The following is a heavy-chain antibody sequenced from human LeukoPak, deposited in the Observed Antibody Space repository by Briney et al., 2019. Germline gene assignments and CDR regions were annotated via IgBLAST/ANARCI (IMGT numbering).Heavy chain of an antibody. Sequence: SETLSLTCAVSGYSITTGRYWGWIRQPPGKGLEWIGSVYHSGSTYYNPSLKSRVTISVDTSKNQFSLNLRSVTAADTAVYYCARSLSTAGIDYWGQGTLVSVSS. V-gene: IGHV4-38-2*01. D-gene: IGHD2-2*01. CDR1: GYSITTGRY. J-gene: IGHJ4*02. CDR3: ARSLSTAGIDY. CDR2: VYHSGST.